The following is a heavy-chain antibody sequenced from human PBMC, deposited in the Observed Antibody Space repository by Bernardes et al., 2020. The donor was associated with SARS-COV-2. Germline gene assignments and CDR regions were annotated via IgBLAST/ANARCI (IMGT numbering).Heavy chain of an antibody. D-gene: IGHD1-20*01. V-gene: IGHV1-58*02. Sequence: SVKVSCKASGFTFTSSAMQWVRQARGQRLEWIGWIVVGSGNTNYAQKFQERVTITRDMSTSTAYMELSSLRTEDTAVYYCAKELNWNHFDYWGQGTLVTVSS. CDR2: IVVGSGNT. J-gene: IGHJ4*02. CDR3: AKELNWNHFDY. CDR1: GFTFTSSA.